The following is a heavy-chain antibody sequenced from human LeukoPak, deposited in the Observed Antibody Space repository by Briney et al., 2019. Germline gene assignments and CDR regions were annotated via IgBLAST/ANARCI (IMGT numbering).Heavy chain of an antibody. CDR3: ASIRQNSSW. CDR1: GFTFSSYG. J-gene: IGHJ4*02. Sequence: GGSLRLSCAASGFTFSSYGMHWVRQAPGKGLEWVAVISYDGSNKYYADFVKGRFTISRDNSKNTLYLQMNSLRAEDTAVYYCASIRQNSSWWGQGTLVTVSS. CDR2: ISYDGSNK. D-gene: IGHD6-13*01. V-gene: IGHV3-30*03.